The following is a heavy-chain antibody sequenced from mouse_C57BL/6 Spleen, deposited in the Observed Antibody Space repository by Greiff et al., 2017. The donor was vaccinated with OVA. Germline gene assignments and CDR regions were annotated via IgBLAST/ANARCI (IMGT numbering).Heavy chain of an antibody. D-gene: IGHD3-2*02. CDR1: GYAFSSYW. CDR2: IYPGDGDT. J-gene: IGHJ3*01. Sequence: VQLQESGAELVKPGASVKISCKASGYAFSSYWMNWVKQRPGKGLEWIGQIYPGDGDTNYNGKFKGKATLTADKSSSTAYMQLSSLTSEDSAVYFCARSAAQATLAYWGQGTLVTVSA. V-gene: IGHV1-80*01. CDR3: ARSAAQATLAY.